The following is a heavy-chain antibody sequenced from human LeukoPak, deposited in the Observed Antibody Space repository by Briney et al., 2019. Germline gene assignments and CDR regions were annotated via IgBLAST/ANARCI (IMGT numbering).Heavy chain of an antibody. CDR2: MNPNSGNT. CDR3: AREDPYSSSWDY. D-gene: IGHD6-13*01. Sequence: ASVKVSCKASGYTFTTYNINWVRQATGQGLEWMGWMNPNSGNTGYAQKFQGRVTMTRSTSISTAYMELSSLRSEDTAVYYCAREDPYSSSWDYWGQGTLVTVSS. CDR1: GYTFTTYN. J-gene: IGHJ4*02. V-gene: IGHV1-8*01.